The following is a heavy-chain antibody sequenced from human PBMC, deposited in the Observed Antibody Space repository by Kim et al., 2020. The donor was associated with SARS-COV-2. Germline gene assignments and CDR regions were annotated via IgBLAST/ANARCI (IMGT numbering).Heavy chain of an antibody. V-gene: IGHV3-23*01. Sequence: GGSLRLSCAASGFTFSSYAMSWVRQAPGKGLEWVSAISGSGGSTYYADSVKGRFTISRDNSKNTLYLQMNSLRAEDTAVYYCAKTGRYSSSWYGIYFDYWGQGTLVTVSS. J-gene: IGHJ4*02. CDR2: ISGSGGST. D-gene: IGHD6-13*01. CDR3: AKTGRYSSSWYGIYFDY. CDR1: GFTFSSYA.